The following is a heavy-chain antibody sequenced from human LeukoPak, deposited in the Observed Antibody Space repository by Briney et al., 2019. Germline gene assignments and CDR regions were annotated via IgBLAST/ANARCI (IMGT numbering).Heavy chain of an antibody. J-gene: IGHJ3*02. CDR1: GYSFTSYW. CDR2: IYPGDSDT. V-gene: IGHV5-51*01. CDR3: ARRGYCSGGSCYSAAFDI. D-gene: IGHD2-15*01. Sequence: GESLKISCKGSGYSFTSYWIGWVRQMPGKGLEWMGTIYPGDSDTRYSPSFQGQVTISADKSISTAYLQWSSLKASDTAMYYCARRGYCSGGSCYSAAFDIWGQGTMVTVSS.